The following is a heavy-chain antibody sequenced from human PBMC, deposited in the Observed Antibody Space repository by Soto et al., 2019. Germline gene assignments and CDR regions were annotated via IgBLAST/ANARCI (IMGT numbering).Heavy chain of an antibody. J-gene: IGHJ4*02. CDR3: ASDDYGDYAFDY. CDR2: ISSSSSYI. D-gene: IGHD4-17*01. CDR1: GFTFSSYS. V-gene: IGHV3-21*01. Sequence: EVQLVESGGGLVKPGGSLRLSCAASGFTFSSYSMNWVRQAPGKGLEWVSSISSSSSYIYYADSVKGRFTIYRDNAKNSLYLQMNSLRAEDTAVYYCASDDYGDYAFDYWGQGTLVTVSS.